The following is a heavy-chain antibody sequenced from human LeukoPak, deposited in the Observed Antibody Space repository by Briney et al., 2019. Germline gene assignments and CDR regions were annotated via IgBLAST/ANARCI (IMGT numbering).Heavy chain of an antibody. D-gene: IGHD3-10*01. CDR1: GGSISSYY. Sequence: SETLSLTCTVSGGSISSYYWSWIRQPPGKGLEWIGYVYYSVSTNYNPSLKSRVTISLDTSKNQNSLKLSSVTAADTAVYYCARTMVRGLTPLLNWFDPWGQGTLVTVSS. V-gene: IGHV4-59*01. J-gene: IGHJ5*02. CDR3: ARTMVRGLTPLLNWFDP. CDR2: VYYSVST.